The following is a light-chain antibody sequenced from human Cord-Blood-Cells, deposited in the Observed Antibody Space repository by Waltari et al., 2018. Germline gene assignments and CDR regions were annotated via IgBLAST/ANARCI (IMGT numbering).Light chain of an antibody. CDR1: KLGDKY. Sequence: SYELTQPPSVSVSPGQTASITCPGDKLGDKYACWYQQKPGQSPLLVIYQDSKRPSGIPGRFSGSNSGNTATLTISGTQAMDEADYYCQAWDSSTAWVFGGGTKLTVL. J-gene: IGLJ3*02. CDR2: QDS. V-gene: IGLV3-1*01. CDR3: QAWDSSTAWV.